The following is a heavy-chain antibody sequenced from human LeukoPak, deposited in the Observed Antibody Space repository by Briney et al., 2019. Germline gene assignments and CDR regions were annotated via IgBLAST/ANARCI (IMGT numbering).Heavy chain of an antibody. D-gene: IGHD3-22*01. J-gene: IGHJ4*02. CDR2: INGDGSST. Sequence: PGGSLRLSCAASGFTFSSYWMLWVRQAPGKGLVWVSRINGDGSSTYYADSVKGRFTISRDNAKNTLYLQTNSLRAEDTAVYYCARANLYDSSGYQYYFDYWGQGSLVTVSS. V-gene: IGHV3-74*01. CDR3: ARANLYDSSGYQYYFDY. CDR1: GFTFSSYW.